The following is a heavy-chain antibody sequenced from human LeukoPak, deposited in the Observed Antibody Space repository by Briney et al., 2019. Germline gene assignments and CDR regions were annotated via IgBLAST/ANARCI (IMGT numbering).Heavy chain of an antibody. V-gene: IGHV3-9*01. D-gene: IGHD6-19*01. J-gene: IGHJ4*02. CDR1: GFTFYYYA. CDR3: AKVRGTYSSGFFFDS. CDR2: ISWNSGYI. Sequence: GGSLRLSCAASGFTFYYYAMHWVRQPPGKGLEWLSIISWNSGYIGYADSVKGRFTVSRDNAENSVYLQMNSLRPEDTAFYFCAKVRGTYSSGFFFDSWGQGTLVTVSS.